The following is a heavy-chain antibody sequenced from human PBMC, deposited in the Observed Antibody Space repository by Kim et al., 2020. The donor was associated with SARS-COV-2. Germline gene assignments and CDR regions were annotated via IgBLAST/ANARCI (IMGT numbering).Heavy chain of an antibody. CDR1: AFILSNYG. Sequence: GGSLRLSCAASAFILSNYGMHWVRQAPGKGPEWVAVMYFDSTKKYYIDSVKGRFTISRDNSKNTLYLQMNSLRAEDTAVYYCARDQRSWYFDLWGRGTLV. J-gene: IGHJ2*01. V-gene: IGHV3-33*01. CDR2: MYFDSTKK. D-gene: IGHD6-25*01. CDR3: ARDQRSWYFDL.